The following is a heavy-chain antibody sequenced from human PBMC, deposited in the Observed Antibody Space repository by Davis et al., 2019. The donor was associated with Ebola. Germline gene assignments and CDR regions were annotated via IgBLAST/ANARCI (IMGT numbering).Heavy chain of an antibody. Sequence: PGGTLRLSCSASGFTLESYYMSWVHQAQGKGLEWVGTVNRDGSQTYYVASVKGRFIMFRDNAKNSLHLEMNSLTVEDTAVYYCATDAWGGYDPWGQGTPVTVSS. CDR1: GFTLESYY. D-gene: IGHD1-26*01. CDR3: ATDAWGGYDP. V-gene: IGHV3-7*03. J-gene: IGHJ5*02. CDR2: VNRDGSQT.